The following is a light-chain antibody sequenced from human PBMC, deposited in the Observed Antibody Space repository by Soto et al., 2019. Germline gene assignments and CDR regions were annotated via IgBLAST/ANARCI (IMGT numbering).Light chain of an antibody. CDR3: CSYTTSDTRV. CDR2: EVN. V-gene: IGLV2-14*01. CDR1: SSDVGAYNH. J-gene: IGLJ1*01. Sequence: QSALTQPASVSGSPGQSITISCTGTSSDVGAYNHVSWYQHHPGKAPKLMIYEVNNRPSGVSNRFSGSKSGYTASLTISGLQAEDEADYYCCSYTTSDTRVFGTGTKLTDL.